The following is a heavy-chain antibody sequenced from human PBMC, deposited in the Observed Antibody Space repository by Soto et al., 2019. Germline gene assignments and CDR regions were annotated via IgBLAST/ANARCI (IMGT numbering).Heavy chain of an antibody. Sequence: GGSLRLACAASGFTVSNSYMTWVRQAPGKGLEWVSIIYSGGSTYYANSVAGRFTISRDNSKNTLYLQMNSLRAEDTAIYYCARDLRRNSGSYFDYWGQGTPVTVSS. J-gene: IGHJ4*02. CDR1: GFTVSNSY. V-gene: IGHV3-53*01. CDR2: IYSGGST. D-gene: IGHD1-26*01. CDR3: ARDLRRNSGSYFDY.